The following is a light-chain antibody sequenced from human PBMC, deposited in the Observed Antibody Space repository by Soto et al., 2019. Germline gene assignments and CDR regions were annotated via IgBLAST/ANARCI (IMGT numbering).Light chain of an antibody. J-gene: IGKJ2*01. V-gene: IGKV3-20*01. Sequence: EIVLTQSPGTLSLSPGERATLSCRASQSVSSNYLAWYQQKFGQAPRLLIYGASSRAAGSPDRFSGSGSGTDFTLTISRLEPEDFAVYYCQQYGSSPPYTFGQGTKLEIK. CDR1: QSVSSNY. CDR3: QQYGSSPPYT. CDR2: GAS.